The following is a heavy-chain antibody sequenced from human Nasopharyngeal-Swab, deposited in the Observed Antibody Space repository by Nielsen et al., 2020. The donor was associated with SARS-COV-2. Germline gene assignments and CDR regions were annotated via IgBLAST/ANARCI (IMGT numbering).Heavy chain of an antibody. Sequence: GESLKISCSASGFTFSNYAMHWVRQAPGKGLEWVAVISYDGSNKYYPDSVKGRFTISRDNSKNPLSLQMNSLRAEDTAVYYCVRGYGGNSEVDAFDIWGQGTVVTVSS. J-gene: IGHJ3*02. CDR3: VRGYGGNSEVDAFDI. CDR2: ISYDGSNK. D-gene: IGHD4-23*01. V-gene: IGHV3-30*04. CDR1: GFTFSNYA.